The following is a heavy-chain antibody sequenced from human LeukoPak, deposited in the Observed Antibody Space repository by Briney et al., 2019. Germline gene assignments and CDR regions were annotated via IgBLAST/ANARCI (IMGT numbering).Heavy chain of an antibody. CDR1: GFSVRDYA. Sequence: GGSLRLSCAASGFSVRDYAMHWVRQAPGKGLEWVAVMSYEETYKNYAEAVKGRFTISRDNSKYTVNLQMSSLSADDMAVYFCARATSYYDNSASGYWGQGTLVTVSS. D-gene: IGHD3-16*01. CDR2: MSYEETYK. CDR3: ARATSYYDNSASGY. V-gene: IGHV3-30-3*01. J-gene: IGHJ4*02.